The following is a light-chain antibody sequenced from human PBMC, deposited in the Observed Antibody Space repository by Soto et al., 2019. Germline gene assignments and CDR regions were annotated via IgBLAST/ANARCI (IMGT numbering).Light chain of an antibody. CDR2: EAS. CDR3: QQYDNLPQLT. J-gene: IGKJ4*01. V-gene: IGKV1-33*01. Sequence: DIQMTQSPSSLSASVGDRVTISCQASQDVGKHLNWHQQRPGKAPKILIYEASNLATGVPSRFSASGSGTHFTSSIRSLQPEDIGTYYCQQYDNLPQLTFGAGTKVDIK. CDR1: QDVGKH.